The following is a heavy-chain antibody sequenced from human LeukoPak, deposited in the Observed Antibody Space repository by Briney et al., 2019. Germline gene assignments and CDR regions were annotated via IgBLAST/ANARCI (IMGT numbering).Heavy chain of an antibody. CDR3: AKLSRLDAFDI. CDR2: ISYDGSNK. D-gene: IGHD1-1*01. V-gene: IGHV3-30*04. Sequence: GGSLRLSCAASGFTFSSYAMHWVRQAPGKGLEWVAVISYDGSNKYYADSVKGRFTISRDNSKNTLYLQMNSLRAEDTAVYYCAKLSRLDAFDIWGQGTMVTVSS. CDR1: GFTFSSYA. J-gene: IGHJ3*02.